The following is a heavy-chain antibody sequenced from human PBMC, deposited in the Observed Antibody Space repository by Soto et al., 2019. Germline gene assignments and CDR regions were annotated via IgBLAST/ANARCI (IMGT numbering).Heavy chain of an antibody. CDR1: GYTFTGYY. Sequence: ASVKGSCKASGYTFTGYYMHWVRQAPGQGLEWMGWINPNSGGTSYAQKFQGRVTMTRDTSTSTVYMELSSLRSEDTAVYYCARSIAALRSYYFDYWGQGTLVTGSS. D-gene: IGHD6-13*01. CDR2: INPNSGGT. V-gene: IGHV1-2*02. CDR3: ARSIAALRSYYFDY. J-gene: IGHJ4*02.